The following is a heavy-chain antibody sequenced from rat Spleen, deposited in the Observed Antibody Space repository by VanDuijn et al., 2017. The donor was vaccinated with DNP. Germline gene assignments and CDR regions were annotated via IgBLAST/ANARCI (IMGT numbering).Heavy chain of an antibody. Sequence: EVQLQESGPGLVKPSQSLSLTCSVTGYSITSNYWGWIRRFPGNKMEYIGHISYSGRTHYNPSLKSRISITRDTSKNQYFLQLNSVTTEDTATYYCARWGDYFDYWGQGVMVTVSS. CDR3: ARWGDYFDY. J-gene: IGHJ2*01. CDR2: ISYSGRT. CDR1: GYSITSNY. V-gene: IGHV3-1*01.